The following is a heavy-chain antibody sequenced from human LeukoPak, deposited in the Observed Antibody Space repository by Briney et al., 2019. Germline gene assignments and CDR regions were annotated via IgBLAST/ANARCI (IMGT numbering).Heavy chain of an antibody. CDR1: GFTFSSYW. CDR3: ARGVGYNWNYGRARNWFDP. CDR2: INHSGST. V-gene: IGHV4-34*01. J-gene: IGHJ5*02. Sequence: GSLRLSCAASGFTFSSYWMSWVRQPPGKGLEWIGEINHSGSTNYNPSLKSRVTISVDTSKNQFSLKLSSVTAADTAVYYCARGVGYNWNYGRARNWFDPWGQGTLVTVSS. D-gene: IGHD1-7*01.